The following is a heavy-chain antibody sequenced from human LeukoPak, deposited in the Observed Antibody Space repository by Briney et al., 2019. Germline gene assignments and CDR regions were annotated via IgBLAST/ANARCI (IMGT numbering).Heavy chain of an antibody. CDR2: IYPGDSDT. CDR1: GYRFTSYW. D-gene: IGHD5-18*01. CDR3: ARLKRGYRYGYGDY. V-gene: IGHV5-51*01. Sequence: GESLKISCMGSGYRFTSYWIGWVRPMPGKGLEWMEIIYPGDSDTRYTPSFQGQVTISADKSISTAYLQWSSLKASDTAMYYCARLKRGYRYGYGDYWGQGTLVTVSS. J-gene: IGHJ4*02.